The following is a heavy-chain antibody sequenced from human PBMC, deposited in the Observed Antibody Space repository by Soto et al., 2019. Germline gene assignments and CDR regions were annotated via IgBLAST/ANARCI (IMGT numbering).Heavy chain of an antibody. CDR1: GFTFSDYA. CDR3: AKGGRQWLVTSDFNY. Sequence: VQLVESGGGVVQPGRSLRLSCAASGFTFSDYAMHWVRQAPGKGLEWGAVVSLDGRNTHYADSVKGRFTISRDSSKNTVSLEMTSLRAEDTAVYYCAKGGRQWLVTSDFNYWGQGALVTVSS. CDR2: VSLDGRNT. D-gene: IGHD6-19*01. J-gene: IGHJ4*02. V-gene: IGHV3-30*18.